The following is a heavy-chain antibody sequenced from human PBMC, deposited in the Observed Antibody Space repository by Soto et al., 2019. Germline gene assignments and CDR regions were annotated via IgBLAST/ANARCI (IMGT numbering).Heavy chain of an antibody. D-gene: IGHD6-13*01. Sequence: SETLSLTCAVYGGSFSGYYWSWIRQPPGKGLEWIGEINHSGTTNYNPSLKSRVTISVDTSKNQLSLKLSSVTAADTAVYYCARGLAGRSSSWYDYWGQGTLVTVPS. CDR3: ARGLAGRSSSWYDY. V-gene: IGHV4-34*01. J-gene: IGHJ4*02. CDR1: GGSFSGYY. CDR2: INHSGTT.